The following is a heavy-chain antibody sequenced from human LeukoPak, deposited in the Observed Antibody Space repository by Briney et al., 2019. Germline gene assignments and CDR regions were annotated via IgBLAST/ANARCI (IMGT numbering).Heavy chain of an antibody. CDR1: GYTFITYY. CDR3: ARESPPNWFDP. V-gene: IGHV1-46*01. J-gene: IGHJ5*02. Sequence: GASVEVSCKASGYTFITYYIHWVRQAPGQGLEWMGIINPNGGTTSYAQKFQGRVTMTRDTSTSTVYMELSSLRSDDTAMYYCARESPPNWFDPWGQGTLVTVSS. CDR2: INPNGGTT.